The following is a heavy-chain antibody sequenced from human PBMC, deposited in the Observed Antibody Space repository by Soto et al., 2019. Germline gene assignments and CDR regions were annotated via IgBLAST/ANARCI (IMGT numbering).Heavy chain of an antibody. CDR1: GYTFTGYY. V-gene: IGHV1-2*02. D-gene: IGHD6-13*01. Sequence: ASVKVSCKASGYTFTGYYLHWVRQAPGQGLEWMGWINPNTGVTSFAQNFQGRVTMTRDTSIRTAYMELSWLRSDDTAIYYCARKLVAASETFDYWGQGTLVTVSS. CDR3: ARKLVAASETFDY. CDR2: INPNTGVT. J-gene: IGHJ4*02.